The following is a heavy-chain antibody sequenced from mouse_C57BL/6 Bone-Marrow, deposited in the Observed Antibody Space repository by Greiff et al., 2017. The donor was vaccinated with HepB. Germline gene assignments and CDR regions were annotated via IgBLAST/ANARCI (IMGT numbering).Heavy chain of an antibody. CDR1: GFTFSSYA. J-gene: IGHJ3*01. V-gene: IGHV5-4*03. Sequence: DVMLVESGGGLVKPGGSLKLSCAASGFTFSSYAMSWVRQTPEKRLEWVATISDGGSYTYYPDNVKGRFTISRDNAKNNLYLQMSHLKSEDTAMYYCARSYGILFAYWGQGTLVTVSA. CDR3: ARSYGILFAY. CDR2: ISDGGSYT. D-gene: IGHD2-1*01.